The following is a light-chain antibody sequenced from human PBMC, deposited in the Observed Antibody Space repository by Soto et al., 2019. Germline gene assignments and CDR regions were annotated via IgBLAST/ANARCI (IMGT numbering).Light chain of an antibody. CDR3: SSYTTSNTVV. CDR1: SSDVGTYAL. Sequence: QSVLTQPASVSGSLGQSITISCTGTSSDVGTYALVSWYQQHPGKAPQLMIFEVTNRPSGVSNRFSGSKSGNTASLTISVLQAEDEADYYCSSYTTSNTVVIGGGTKLTVL. J-gene: IGLJ2*01. V-gene: IGLV2-14*01. CDR2: EVT.